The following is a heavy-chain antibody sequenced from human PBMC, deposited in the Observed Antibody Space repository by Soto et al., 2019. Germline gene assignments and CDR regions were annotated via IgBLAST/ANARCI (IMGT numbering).Heavy chain of an antibody. D-gene: IGHD3-3*01. CDR3: DRERKFDFWRKGLDV. V-gene: IGHV1-8*01. CDR2: MDPNSGST. J-gene: IGHJ6*02. CDR1: WYTFTTYD. Sequence: SVKVSCKGSWYTFTTYDINWVRQAPVQGLEWLGWMDPNSGSTGYAQNFQGRITMTRNISRNTAHMELSSLQSEDTAVYYCDRERKFDFWRKGLDVWGQGTTVTVSS.